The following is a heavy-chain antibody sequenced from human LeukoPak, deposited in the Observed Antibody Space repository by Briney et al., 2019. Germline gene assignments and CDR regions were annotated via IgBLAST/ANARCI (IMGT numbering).Heavy chain of an antibody. Sequence: GGSLRLSCAASAFTFSSYSMNWVRQAPGKGLEWVSSISSSSGYIYYADSVKGRFTISRDNSKNTLYLQMNSLRAEDTAVYYCASAGLLFTDYYFDYWGQGTLVTVSS. CDR3: ASAGLLFTDYYFDY. CDR2: ISSSSGYI. J-gene: IGHJ4*02. D-gene: IGHD2-21*02. CDR1: AFTFSSYS. V-gene: IGHV3-21*04.